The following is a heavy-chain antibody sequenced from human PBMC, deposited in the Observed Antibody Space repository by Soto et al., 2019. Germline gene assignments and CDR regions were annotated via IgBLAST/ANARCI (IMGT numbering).Heavy chain of an antibody. J-gene: IGHJ5*02. CDR2: ISAYNGNT. Sequence: ASVKVSCKASGYTFTSYGISWVRQAPGQGLEWMGWISAYNGNTNYAQKLQGRVTMTTDTSTSTAYMELRSLRSDDTAVYYCARDRKRFLEWLSLGRLIIWFDPWGQGTMVTVYS. V-gene: IGHV1-18*01. CDR1: GYTFTSYG. CDR3: ARDRKRFLEWLSLGRLIIWFDP. D-gene: IGHD3-3*01.